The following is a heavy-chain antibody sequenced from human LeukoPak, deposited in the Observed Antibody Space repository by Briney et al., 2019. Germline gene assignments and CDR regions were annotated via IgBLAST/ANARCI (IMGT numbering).Heavy chain of an antibody. CDR3: ARDLTRGAPDYFDN. CDR1: GFTFSSYA. J-gene: IGHJ4*02. Sequence: PGGSLRLSCAASGFTFSSYAMHWVRQAPGKGLEWVAVISYDGSNKYYADSVKGRFTISRDNSKNTLYLQMNSLRPDDTAIYYCARDLTRGAPDYFDNWGQGTLVTVSS. CDR2: ISYDGSNK. D-gene: IGHD3-10*01. V-gene: IGHV3-30-3*01.